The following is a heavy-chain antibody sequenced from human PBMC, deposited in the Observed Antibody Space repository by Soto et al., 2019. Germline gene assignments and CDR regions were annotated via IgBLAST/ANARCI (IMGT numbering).Heavy chain of an antibody. CDR2: ISGSSSHM. D-gene: IGHD3-22*01. J-gene: IGHJ4*02. V-gene: IGHV3-21*01. CDR1: GFIFSEYS. Sequence: GGSLRLSXKASGFIFSEYSMSWVRQPPGKGLEWVSSISGSSSHMYYADSLKGRFTISRDNAKNSLYLQMSGLRAEDAAVYFCAKYTHYSDRSAYHPPYYYDFWGQGILVTVSS. CDR3: AKYTHYSDRSAYHPPYYYDF.